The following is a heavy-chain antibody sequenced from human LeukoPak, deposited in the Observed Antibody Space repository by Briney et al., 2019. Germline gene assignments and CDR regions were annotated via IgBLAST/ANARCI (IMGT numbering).Heavy chain of an antibody. CDR1: GGSITSSSFY. CDR3: ARHSSGSFDY. J-gene: IGHJ4*02. D-gene: IGHD6-19*01. CDR2: IYYSGST. V-gene: IGHV4-39*01. Sequence: SETLSLTCTVSGGSITSSSFYWGRMRQPPGKGLEWIGSIYYSGSTYYNPSLKSRLTISVDTSKSQFSLKLSSVTAADTALYYCARHSSGSFDYWGQGTLVTVSS.